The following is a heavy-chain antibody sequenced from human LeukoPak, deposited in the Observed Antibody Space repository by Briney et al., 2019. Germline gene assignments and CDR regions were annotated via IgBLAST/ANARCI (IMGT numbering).Heavy chain of an antibody. CDR3: AKAGSPVLMVYAPDY. CDR2: ISGSGGST. V-gene: IGHV3-23*01. J-gene: IGHJ4*02. Sequence: PGGSLRLSCAASGFTFSSYAMSWVRQAPGKGLEWVSAISGSGGSTYYADSVKGGFTISRDNSKNTLYLQMNSLRAEDTAVYYCAKAGSPVLMVYAPDYWGQGTLVTVSS. D-gene: IGHD2-8*01. CDR1: GFTFSSYA.